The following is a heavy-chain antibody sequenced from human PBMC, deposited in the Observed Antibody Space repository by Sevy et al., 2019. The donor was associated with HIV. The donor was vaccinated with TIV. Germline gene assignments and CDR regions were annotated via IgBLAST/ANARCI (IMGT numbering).Heavy chain of an antibody. J-gene: IGHJ4*02. CDR3: TKFYGTGSYVDY. Sequence: GSLRLSCAASGLTFSSYWMSWVRQAPGKGLEWVANIKEDGSEQYYGDSVKGRFTVSRDNAKNSLYLQMNSLRAEDTAVYYCTKFYGTGSYVDYWGQGTLVTVSS. V-gene: IGHV3-7*01. CDR2: IKEDGSEQ. D-gene: IGHD6-19*01. CDR1: GLTFSSYW.